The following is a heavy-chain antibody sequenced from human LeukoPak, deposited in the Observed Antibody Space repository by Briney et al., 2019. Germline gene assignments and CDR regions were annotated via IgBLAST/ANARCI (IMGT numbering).Heavy chain of an antibody. CDR2: ITGSGSST. V-gene: IGHV3-23*01. CDR1: GFTFSNYA. J-gene: IGHJ4*02. CDR3: AKDPPPQFDY. Sequence: GGSLRLSCAASGFTFSNYAMSWVRQAPGKGLEWVSAITGSGSSTFYADSVKGRFTISRDNSKNTLYLQMNSLRAEDTAVYYCAKDPPPQFDYWGQGTLVTVSS.